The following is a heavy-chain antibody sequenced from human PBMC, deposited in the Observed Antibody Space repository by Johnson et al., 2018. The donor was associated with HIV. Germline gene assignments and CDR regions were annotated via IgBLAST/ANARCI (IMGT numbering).Heavy chain of an antibody. CDR3: TTVAGGASDI. V-gene: IGHV3-15*01. J-gene: IGHJ3*02. D-gene: IGHD3-16*01. CDR2: IKSKTDGGTT. CDR1: GFTFSDYY. Sequence: VQLVEYGGGLVQPGGSLRLSCAASGFTFSDYYMSWIRQAPGKGLEWVGRIKSKTDGGTTDYAAPVKGRFTISRDDSKNTLYLQMNSLKTEDTAVYYCTTVAGGASDIWGQGTMVTVSS.